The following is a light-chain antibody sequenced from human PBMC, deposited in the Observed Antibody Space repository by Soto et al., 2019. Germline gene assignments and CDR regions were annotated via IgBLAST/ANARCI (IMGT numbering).Light chain of an antibody. CDR1: SGYSNYK. J-gene: IGLJ2*01. V-gene: IGLV9-49*01. CDR2: VGTGGIVG. Sequence: QLVLTQPPSASASLGASVTLTCTLSSGYSNYKVDWYQQRPGKGPRFVMRVGTGGIVGSKGDGIPDRFSVLGSGLNRYLTIKNIQEEDESDYHCGADHGSGSNFVSVVFCGGTKLTVL. CDR3: GADHGSGSNFVSVV.